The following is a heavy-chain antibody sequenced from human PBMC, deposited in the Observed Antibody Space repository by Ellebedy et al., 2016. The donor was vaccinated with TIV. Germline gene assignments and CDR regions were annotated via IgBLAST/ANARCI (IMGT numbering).Heavy chain of an antibody. CDR1: GFTFSSYW. Sequence: GESLKISCAASGFTFSSYWMSWVRQAPGKGLEWVANINQDGSGTYYVDSVKDRFTISRDNAKNSLYLQMNSLRAEDTAVYDCARGREWLLPNNWYDPWGQGTLVTVSS. J-gene: IGHJ5*02. CDR3: ARGREWLLPNNWYDP. CDR2: INQDGSGT. D-gene: IGHD3-3*01. V-gene: IGHV3-7*03.